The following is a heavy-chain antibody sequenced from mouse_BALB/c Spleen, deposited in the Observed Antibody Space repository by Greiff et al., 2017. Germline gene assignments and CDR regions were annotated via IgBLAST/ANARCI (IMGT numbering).Heavy chain of an antibody. J-gene: IGHJ4*01. Sequence: EVKVEESGGDLVKPGGSLKLSCAASGFTFSSYGMSWVRQTPDKRLEWVATISSGGSYTYYPDSVKGRFTISRDNAKNTLYLQMSSLKSEDTAMYYCARREYYRYDEGYYAMDYWGQGTSVTVSS. CDR1: GFTFSSYG. CDR2: ISSGGSYT. D-gene: IGHD2-14*01. V-gene: IGHV5-6*02. CDR3: ARREYYRYDEGYYAMDY.